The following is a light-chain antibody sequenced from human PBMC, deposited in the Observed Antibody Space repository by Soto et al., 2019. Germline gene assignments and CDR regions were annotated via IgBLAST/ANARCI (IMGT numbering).Light chain of an antibody. Sequence: QCALTQPASVSGSPGQSITISCTGTSSDIGDHNYVSWYQQHPGKAPKLMIYEVINRPSGVSNRFSGSKSGNTASLTISGLQAEDEADYYCSSYKRSNILVFGGGTKLTVL. CDR3: SSYKRSNILV. J-gene: IGLJ3*02. CDR2: EVI. CDR1: SSDIGDHNY. V-gene: IGLV2-14*01.